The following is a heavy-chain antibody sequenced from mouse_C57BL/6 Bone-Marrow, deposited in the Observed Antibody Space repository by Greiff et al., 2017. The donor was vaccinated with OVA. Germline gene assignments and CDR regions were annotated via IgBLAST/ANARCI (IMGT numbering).Heavy chain of an antibody. J-gene: IGHJ3*01. CDR3: ARGIYDYDVPWFAY. CDR2: IYPGDGDT. Sequence: QVQLKQSGPELVKPGASVKISCKASGYAFSSSWMNWVKQRPGKGLEWIGRIYPGDGDTNYNGKFKGKATLTADKSSSTAYMQLSSLTSEDSAVYFCARGIYDYDVPWFAYWGQGTLVTVSA. V-gene: IGHV1-82*01. CDR1: GYAFSSSW. D-gene: IGHD2-4*01.